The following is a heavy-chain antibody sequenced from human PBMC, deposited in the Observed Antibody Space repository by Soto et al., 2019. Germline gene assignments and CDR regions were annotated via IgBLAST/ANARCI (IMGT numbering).Heavy chain of an antibody. Sequence: SETLSLTCTVSGASIYSYYWSWIRQPPGKGLEWIGQIYYSGSATYNPSLKSRVSISVDTSKNEISLRLSSVSAADTAVYYCAKDRRVAYCSGDTYYGGYYGVDVWGPGTTVTVSS. V-gene: IGHV4-59*12. CDR1: GASIYSYY. CDR2: IYYSGSA. D-gene: IGHD2-15*01. CDR3: AKDRRVAYCSGDTYYGGYYGVDV. J-gene: IGHJ6*02.